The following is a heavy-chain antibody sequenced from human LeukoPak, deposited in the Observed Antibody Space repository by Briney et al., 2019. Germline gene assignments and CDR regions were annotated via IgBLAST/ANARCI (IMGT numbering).Heavy chain of an antibody. J-gene: IGHJ5*02. CDR2: IYYSGST. V-gene: IGHV4-39*07. D-gene: IGHD2-2*01. CDR3: ARAGVGGPYCSSTSCYSSRPFDP. Sequence: SETLSLTCTVSGGSISSSSYYWGWIRQPPGKGLEWIGSIYYSGSTYYNPSLKSRVTISVDTSKNQFSLKLSSVTAADTAVYYCARAGVGGPYCSSTSCYSSRPFDPRGQGTLVTVSS. CDR1: GGSISSSSYY.